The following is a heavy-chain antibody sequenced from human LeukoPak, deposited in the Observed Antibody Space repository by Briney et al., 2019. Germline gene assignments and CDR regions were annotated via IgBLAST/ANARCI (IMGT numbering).Heavy chain of an antibody. D-gene: IGHD6-13*01. CDR1: GGSISTYY. J-gene: IGHJ4*02. CDR2: IYYSGGT. Sequence: SSETLSLTCTVSGGSISTYYWSWVRQPPGKGLEWIGYIYYSGGTNYNPSLKSRVTISVDTSKNQFSLKLSSVTAADTAVYYCARGGWYSSSWSFDYWGQGTLVTVSS. V-gene: IGHV4-59*01. CDR3: ARGGWYSSSWSFDY.